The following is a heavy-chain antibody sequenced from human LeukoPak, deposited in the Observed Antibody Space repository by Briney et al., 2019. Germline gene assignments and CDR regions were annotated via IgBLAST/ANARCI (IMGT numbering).Heavy chain of an antibody. Sequence: ASVKVSCKASGGTFSSYAISWVRQAPGQGLEWMGGIIPIFGTANYAQKFQGRVTITADKSTSTAYMELSSLRSEDTAVYYCARDQSSSWYENYYYYYMDVWGKGTTVTISS. D-gene: IGHD6-13*01. CDR2: IIPIFGTA. V-gene: IGHV1-69*06. CDR1: GGTFSSYA. CDR3: ARDQSSSWYENYYYYYMDV. J-gene: IGHJ6*03.